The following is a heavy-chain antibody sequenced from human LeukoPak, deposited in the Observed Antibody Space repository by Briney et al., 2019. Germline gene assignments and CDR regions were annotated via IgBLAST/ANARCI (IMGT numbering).Heavy chain of an antibody. CDR1: GFTLSSYE. CDR2: ISSSGGTR. J-gene: IGHJ4*02. Sequence: GGSLRLSCAASGFTLSSYEMNWVRQAPGKGLEWVSYISSSGGTRYYVDSVKGRFTVSRDNAKKSVYLQMNSLRAGDTAVYYCAKDYGDFHFDYWGQGTLVTVSS. CDR3: AKDYGDFHFDY. D-gene: IGHD4-17*01. V-gene: IGHV3-48*03.